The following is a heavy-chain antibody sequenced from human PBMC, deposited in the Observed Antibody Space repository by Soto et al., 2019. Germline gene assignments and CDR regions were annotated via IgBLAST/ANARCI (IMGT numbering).Heavy chain of an antibody. D-gene: IGHD3-10*01. CDR1: GGSFSSGSYY. CDR2: IYYSGST. J-gene: IGHJ5*02. Sequence: QVQLQESGPGLVKPSETLSLTCTVSGGSFSSGSYYWSWIRQPPGKGLEWIGYIYYSGSTNYNPSLKSRGTITVDESKNQFSLKLSSVTAADTAVYYCARDAVGKVGSWSLNWFDPWGQGTLVTVSS. V-gene: IGHV4-61*01. CDR3: ARDAVGKVGSWSLNWFDP.